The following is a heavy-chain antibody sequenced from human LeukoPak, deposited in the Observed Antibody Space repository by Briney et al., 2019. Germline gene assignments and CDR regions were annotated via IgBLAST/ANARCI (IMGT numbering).Heavy chain of an antibody. CDR1: GFTFSNAW. D-gene: IGHD4/OR15-4a*01. J-gene: IGHJ1*01. CDR3: ATEIDHSNGRNYWGYYHY. CDR2: IKSKTAGGTT. Sequence: GGSLRLSCTASGFTFSNAWMSWVRQAPGKGLEWVGRIKSKTAGGTTDFPAPVKGRFTISRDDSKNMMYLQMSSLKTEDTAMYYCATEIDHSNGRNYWGYYHYWGQGTLVTVSS. V-gene: IGHV3-15*01.